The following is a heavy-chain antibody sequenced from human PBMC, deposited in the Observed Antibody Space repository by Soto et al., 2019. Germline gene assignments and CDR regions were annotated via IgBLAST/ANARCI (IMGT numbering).Heavy chain of an antibody. CDR1: GGNFSRSG. V-gene: IGHV1-69*13. CDR3: ARARGTSWYNGFAP. CDR2: IIPLFGTT. D-gene: IGHD1-26*01. J-gene: IGHJ5*02. Sequence: SVKVSCKASGGNFSRSGISWVRQAPGQGLEWMGGIIPLFGTTNYARKFKGRVTVTADESSNTAYMELSSLRFEDTAVYYCARARGTSWYNGFAPWGQGTLVTVSS.